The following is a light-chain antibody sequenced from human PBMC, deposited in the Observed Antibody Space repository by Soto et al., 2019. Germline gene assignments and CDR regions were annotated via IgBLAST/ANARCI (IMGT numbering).Light chain of an antibody. CDR3: QQCDNLPFT. V-gene: IGKV1-33*01. Sequence: DIQMTQSPSSLSAFVGDRVTISCQASQDMGKYLNWYQQKPGESPRLLIYEANNLETGVPSMFTGGGSGTDFNFTISSLQHEDVANYFCQQCDNLPFTFGLGTKLEIK. CDR1: QDMGKY. CDR2: EAN. J-gene: IGKJ2*01.